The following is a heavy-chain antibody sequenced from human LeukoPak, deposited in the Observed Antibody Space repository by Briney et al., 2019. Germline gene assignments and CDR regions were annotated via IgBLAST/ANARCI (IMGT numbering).Heavy chain of an antibody. D-gene: IGHD1-1*01. CDR3: ASSTTYYYYGMDV. V-gene: IGHV1-18*01. CDR2: ISAYNGNT. J-gene: IGHJ6*02. Sequence: ASVKVSCKASGYTFTSYGISWVRQARGQGLEWMGWISAYNGNTNYAQKLQGRVTMTTDTSTSTAYMELRSLRSDDTAVYYCASSTTYYYYGMDVWGQGTTVTVSS. CDR1: GYTFTSYG.